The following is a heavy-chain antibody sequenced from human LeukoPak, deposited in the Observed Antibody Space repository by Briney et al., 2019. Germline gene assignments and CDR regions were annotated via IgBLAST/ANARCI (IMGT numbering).Heavy chain of an antibody. V-gene: IGHV3-23*01. D-gene: IGHD6-6*01. CDR2: ISGSGGST. J-gene: IGHJ4*02. CDR3: AKATSYSSSGFYFDY. Sequence: GGSLSLSCAASGFTFSSYAMSWVRQAPGKGLEWVSAISGSGGSTYYADSVKGRFTISRDNSKNTLYLQMNSLRAEDTAVYYCAKATSYSSSGFYFDYWGQGTLVTVSS. CDR1: GFTFSSYA.